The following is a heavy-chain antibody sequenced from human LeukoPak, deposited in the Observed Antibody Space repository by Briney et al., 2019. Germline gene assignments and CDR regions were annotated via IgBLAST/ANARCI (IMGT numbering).Heavy chain of an antibody. J-gene: IGHJ4*02. CDR1: GYTFNNYY. CDR3: ARDGDGITETTGDY. CDR2: INPSGGST. V-gene: IGHV1-46*02. Sequence: ASVKVSCKASGYTFNNYYLHWVRQAPGQGLEWMGLINPSGGSTSYTQRFQDRVTMTRDTSTSTVYMELSSLKSEDTAVYYCARDGDGITETTGDYWGQGTLVTVSS. D-gene: IGHD1-14*01.